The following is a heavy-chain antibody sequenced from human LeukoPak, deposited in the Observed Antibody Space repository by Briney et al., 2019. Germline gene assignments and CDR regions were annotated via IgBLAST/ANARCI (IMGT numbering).Heavy chain of an antibody. CDR1: GFTFSSYG. CDR3: AKASGYSSTWYSEWFDP. D-gene: IGHD6-13*01. J-gene: IGHJ5*02. CDR2: ISGSGGRT. Sequence: GGSLRLSCAASGFTFSSYGMSWVRQAPGKGLEWVSGISGSGGRTYYADSVKGRFTISRDNSKNTLYLQMNSLRAEDTAVYYCAKASGYSSTWYSEWFDPWGQGTLVTVSS. V-gene: IGHV3-23*01.